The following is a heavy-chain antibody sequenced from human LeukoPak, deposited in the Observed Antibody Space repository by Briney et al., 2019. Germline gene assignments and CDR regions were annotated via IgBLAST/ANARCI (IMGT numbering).Heavy chain of an antibody. CDR2: ISSSGSTI. CDR1: GFTFSSYE. V-gene: IGHV3-48*03. D-gene: IGHD3-9*01. J-gene: IGHJ5*02. Sequence: GGSLRLSCAASGFTFSSYEMNWVRQAPGKGLEWVSYISSSGSTIYYADSVKGRFTISRDNSKNTLFLQMNSLRAEDTAVYYCAKREYDIPWGQGTLVTVSS. CDR3: AKREYDIP.